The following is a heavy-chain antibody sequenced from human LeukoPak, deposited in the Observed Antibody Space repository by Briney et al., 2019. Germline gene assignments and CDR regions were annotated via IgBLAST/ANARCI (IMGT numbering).Heavy chain of an antibody. CDR2: IKQDGSKK. CDR1: GFTVSANS. CDR3: ARETPDSSGWD. D-gene: IGHD6-19*01. V-gene: IGHV3-7*01. Sequence: PGGSLRLSCTVSGFTVSANSMSWVRQAPGKGLEWVANIKQDGSKKNYVDSVKGRFTISRDNAKNSLSLQMNSLRVGDTAVYYCARETPDSSGWDWGQGTLVTVSS. J-gene: IGHJ4*02.